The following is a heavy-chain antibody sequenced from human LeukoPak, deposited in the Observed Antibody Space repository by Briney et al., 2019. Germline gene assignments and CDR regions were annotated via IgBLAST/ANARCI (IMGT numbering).Heavy chain of an antibody. Sequence: GGSLRLSCAASGFTFSSYAMSWVRQAPGKGLEWVSAISGSYTSYCADSVKGRFTISRDNSKNTLYLQMNSLRAEDTALYYCAKSKEDCCGSFDPGGQGTLVTVSS. CDR3: AKSKEDCCGSFDP. CDR1: GFTFSSYA. D-gene: IGHD2-15*01. CDR2: ISGSYTS. V-gene: IGHV3-23*01. J-gene: IGHJ5*02.